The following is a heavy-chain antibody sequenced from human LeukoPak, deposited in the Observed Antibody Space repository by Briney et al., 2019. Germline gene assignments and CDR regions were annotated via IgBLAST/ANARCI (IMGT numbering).Heavy chain of an antibody. CDR3: ARGYCSGGSCSKFDY. V-gene: IGHV3-53*01. D-gene: IGHD2-15*01. Sequence: GGSLRLSCAASGFTFSDYWVTWVRQAPGKGLEWVSFIHTAGSTFYADSVKGRFTISRDNSKNTLYLQMNSLRAEDTAMYYCARGYCSGGSCSKFDYWGQGTLVTVSS. CDR2: IHTAGST. J-gene: IGHJ4*02. CDR1: GFTFSDYW.